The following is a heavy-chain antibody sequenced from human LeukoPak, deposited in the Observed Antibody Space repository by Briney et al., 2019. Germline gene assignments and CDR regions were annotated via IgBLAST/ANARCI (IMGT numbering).Heavy chain of an antibody. V-gene: IGHV3-33*01. J-gene: IGHJ4*02. D-gene: IGHD2-21*01. CDR3: AREWGLIAVAGGPGY. Sequence: GGSLRLSCVASGFSFSKYGMHWVRQAPGKGLQWLAIIWYDGHNKYYADSVKGRFTISRDNSKNTLFLEMNDLRAEDTAVYYCAREWGLIAVAGGPGYWGQGTLVTVSS. CDR1: GFSFSKYG. CDR2: IWYDGHNK.